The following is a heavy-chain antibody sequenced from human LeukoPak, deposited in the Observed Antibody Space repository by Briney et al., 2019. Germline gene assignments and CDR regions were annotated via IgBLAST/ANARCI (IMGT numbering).Heavy chain of an antibody. V-gene: IGHV3-23*01. CDR1: GFTFSSYA. CDR3: AKGTLKATILGVVPFYCYGMDV. J-gene: IGHJ6*02. CDR2: ISGSGGST. Sequence: GGSLRLSCAASGFTFSSYAMSWVRQAPGKGLEWVSAISGSGGSTYYADSEKGRFTISRDNSKNTLYLQMNSLRAEDTAVYYCAKGTLKATILGVVPFYCYGMDVWGQGTTVTVSS. D-gene: IGHD3-3*01.